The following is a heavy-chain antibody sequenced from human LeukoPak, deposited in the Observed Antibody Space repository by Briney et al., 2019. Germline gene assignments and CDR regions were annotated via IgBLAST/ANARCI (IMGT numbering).Heavy chain of an antibody. D-gene: IGHD2-15*01. J-gene: IGHJ5*02. Sequence: ASVKVSCKASGYPFNIFGIAWVRQAPGQGLEWVGWITANKGNTNYAQNLQGRVTMTTDTSTRMAYIELRSLTNEDTAVYFCAVVLAGHYHFAHWGQGTWSPSPQ. CDR2: ITANKGNT. CDR1: GYPFNIFG. V-gene: IGHV1-18*01. CDR3: AVVLAGHYHFAH.